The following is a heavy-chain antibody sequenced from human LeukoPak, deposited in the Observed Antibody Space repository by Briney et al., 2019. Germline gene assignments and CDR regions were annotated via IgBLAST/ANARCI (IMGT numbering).Heavy chain of an antibody. J-gene: IGHJ4*02. CDR2: INPNSGDT. V-gene: IGHV1-2*06. CDR3: ARDYCSSTSCLFDY. CDR1: GYTFTGYH. Sequence: ASVKVSCKASGYTFTGYHMHWVRQAPGQGLEWMGRINPNSGDTNYAQKFQGRVTMTRDTSISTAYMELSRLRSDDTAVYYCARDYCSSTSCLFDYWGQGTLVTISS. D-gene: IGHD2-2*01.